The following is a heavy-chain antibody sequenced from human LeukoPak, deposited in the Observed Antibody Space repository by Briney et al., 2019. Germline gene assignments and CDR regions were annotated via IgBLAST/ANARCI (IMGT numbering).Heavy chain of an antibody. D-gene: IGHD2-2*01. CDR2: INAGNGNT. V-gene: IGHV1-3*01. Sequence: GASVKVSCKASGYTFTSYAMHWVRQAPGQRLEWMGWINAGNGNTKYSQKFQGRVTITRDTSASTAYMELSSLRSEDTAVYYCARGAAVVPAAMRSVYHYYGMDVWGQGTTVTVSS. CDR3: ARGAAVVPAAMRSVYHYYGMDV. J-gene: IGHJ6*02. CDR1: GYTFTSYA.